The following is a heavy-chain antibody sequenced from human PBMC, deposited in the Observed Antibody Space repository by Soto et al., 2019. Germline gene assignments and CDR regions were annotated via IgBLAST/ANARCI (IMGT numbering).Heavy chain of an antibody. J-gene: IGHJ4*02. V-gene: IGHV1-69*13. CDR1: GGTFSSYA. CDR2: IIPIFGTA. D-gene: IGHD3-22*01. CDR3: ARASSNYYDSRPFDY. Sequence: SVKVSCKXSGGTFSSYAISWVRQAPGQGLEWMGGIIPIFGTANYAQKFQGRVTITADESTSTACMELSSLRSEDTAVYYCARASSNYYDSRPFDYWGQGTLVTVSS.